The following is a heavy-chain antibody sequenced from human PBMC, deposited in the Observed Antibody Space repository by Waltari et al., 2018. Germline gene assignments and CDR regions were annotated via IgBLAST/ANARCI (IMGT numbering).Heavy chain of an antibody. CDR1: GGWLSGYT. CDR2: ISHSGGT. J-gene: IGHJ4*02. D-gene: IGHD5-18*01. CDR3: ARGRRWLQLSD. V-gene: IGHV4-34*01. Sequence: QVQLQQWGAGLLKPSETLSLICAVYGGWLSGYTWMWIRQSPGKGLEWIGEISHSGGTNYNPSLKSRINISVDMSKNQFSLKLKSVTAADTAVYYCARGRRWLQLSDWGQGTPVTVSS.